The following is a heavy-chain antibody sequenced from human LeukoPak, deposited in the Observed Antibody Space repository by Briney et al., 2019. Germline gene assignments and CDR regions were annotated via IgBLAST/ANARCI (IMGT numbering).Heavy chain of an antibody. CDR1: GFTFTSHL. CDR3: VRTTNGPEH. Sequence: VGSLRLSCAASGFTFTSHLIHWVRQPPGKGLVWVSRVSGDGRTTNYADSVKGRFTISRDNAKNTVYLQMDSLRVEDTAVYYCVRTTNGPEHWGQGTLVTVSS. V-gene: IGHV3-74*01. J-gene: IGHJ1*01. D-gene: IGHD2-8*01. CDR2: VSGDGRTT.